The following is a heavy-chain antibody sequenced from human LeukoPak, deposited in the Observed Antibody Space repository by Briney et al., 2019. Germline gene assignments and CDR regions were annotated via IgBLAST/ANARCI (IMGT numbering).Heavy chain of an antibody. Sequence: SETLSLTCGVYGGSFSDSYWSWIRQPPGKGLKWIGEINHSGSTNYNPSLKSRVTMSVDTSKNEFSVKLSSVTAADTAVYYCARALLPITMIVVVPTLAFDYWGQGTLVTVSS. J-gene: IGHJ4*02. V-gene: IGHV4-34*01. D-gene: IGHD3-22*01. CDR2: INHSGST. CDR1: GGSFSDSY. CDR3: ARALLPITMIVVVPTLAFDY.